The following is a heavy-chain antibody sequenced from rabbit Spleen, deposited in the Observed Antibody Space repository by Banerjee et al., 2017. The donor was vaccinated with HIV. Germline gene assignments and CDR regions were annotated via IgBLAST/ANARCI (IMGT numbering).Heavy chain of an antibody. Sequence: QEHLEESGGGLVQPEGSLTLTCTASGFSFSSSYYMCWVRQAPGKGLEWIACIDADFGGSTYYASWAKGRFTISKTSSTTVTLQMTSLTAADTATYFCARDTSTSFSSYGMDLWGQGTLVTVS. CDR3: ARDTSTSFSSYGMDL. CDR2: IDADFGGST. J-gene: IGHJ6*01. D-gene: IGHD1-1*01. CDR1: GFSFSSSYY. V-gene: IGHV1S45*01.